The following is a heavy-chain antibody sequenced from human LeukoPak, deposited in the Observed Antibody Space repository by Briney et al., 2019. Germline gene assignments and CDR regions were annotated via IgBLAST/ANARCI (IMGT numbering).Heavy chain of an antibody. CDR3: ARGAETYYDFWSGYSYYYYYMDV. D-gene: IGHD3-3*01. CDR1: GGSFSGYY. Sequence: SETLSLTCAVYGGSFSGYYWSWIRQPPGKGLEWIGEINHSGSTNYNPSLKSRVTISVDTSKNQFSLKLSSVAAADTAVYYCARGAETYYDFWSGYSYYYYYMDVWGKGTTVTVSS. J-gene: IGHJ6*03. CDR2: INHSGST. V-gene: IGHV4-34*01.